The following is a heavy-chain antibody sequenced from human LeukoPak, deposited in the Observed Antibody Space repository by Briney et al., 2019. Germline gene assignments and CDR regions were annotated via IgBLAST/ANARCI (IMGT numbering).Heavy chain of an antibody. J-gene: IGHJ4*02. CDR2: INPYNGNT. Sequence: ASVKVSCKASGYNFSFYTISWVRQAPGEGLEWMGWINPYNGNTDYAQRLQGRITMTTDTSTSTAYMELRSLRSDDTAVYFCARSMGVGAPTAGRILDSWGQGDLVIVSS. D-gene: IGHD3-10*01. CDR1: GYNFSFYT. CDR3: ARSMGVGAPTAGRILDS. V-gene: IGHV1-18*01.